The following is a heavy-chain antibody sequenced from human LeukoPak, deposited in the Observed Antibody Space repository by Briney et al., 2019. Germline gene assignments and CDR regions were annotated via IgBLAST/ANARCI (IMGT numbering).Heavy chain of an antibody. D-gene: IGHD3-10*01. CDR3: AKDRGYYGSGSYYYMDV. V-gene: IGHV3-30*04. Sequence: GGSLRLSCAASGFTFSSYAMHWVRQAPGKGLEWVAVISYDGSNKYYADSVKGRFTISRDNSKNTLYLQMNSLRAEDTAVYYCAKDRGYYGSGSYYYMDVWGKGTTVTISS. CDR2: ISYDGSNK. J-gene: IGHJ6*03. CDR1: GFTFSSYA.